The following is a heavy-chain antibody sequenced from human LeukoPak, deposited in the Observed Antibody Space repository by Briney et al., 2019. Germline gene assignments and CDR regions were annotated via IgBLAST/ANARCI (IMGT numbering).Heavy chain of an antibody. D-gene: IGHD3-3*01. V-gene: IGHV1-8*01. Sequence: ASVKVSCKASGYTFTSYDINWVRQATGQGLEWMGWMNPNSGNTGYAQKFQGRVTMTRNTSISTAYMELGRLRSDDTAVYYCAKTADYDFWSGYYSLGYMDVWGKGTTVTVSS. CDR2: MNPNSGNT. CDR1: GYTFTSYD. CDR3: AKTADYDFWSGYYSLGYMDV. J-gene: IGHJ6*03.